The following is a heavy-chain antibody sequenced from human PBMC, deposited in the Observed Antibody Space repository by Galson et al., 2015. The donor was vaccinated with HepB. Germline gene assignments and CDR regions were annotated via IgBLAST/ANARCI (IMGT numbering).Heavy chain of an antibody. J-gene: IGHJ5*02. CDR2: INPNSGGT. Sequence: SVKVSCKASGYTFTGYYMHWVRQAPGQGLEWMGWINPNSGGTNYAQKFQGRVTMTRDTSISTAYMELSRLRSDDTAVYFCARDLILCSTTDCSVFLENWFDPWGQGTLVTVSS. CDR1: GYTFTGYY. CDR3: ARDLILCSTTDCSVFLENWFDP. D-gene: IGHD2-2*01. V-gene: IGHV1-2*02.